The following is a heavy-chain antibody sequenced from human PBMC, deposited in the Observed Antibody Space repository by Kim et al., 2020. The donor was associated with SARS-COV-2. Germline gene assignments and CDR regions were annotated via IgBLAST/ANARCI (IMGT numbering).Heavy chain of an antibody. D-gene: IGHD1-7*01. V-gene: IGHV4-31*03. J-gene: IGHJ6*02. Sequence: SETLSLTCTVSGGSISSGGYYWSWIRQHPGKGLEWIGYIYYSGSTYYNPSLKSRVTISVDTSKNQFSLKLSSVTAADTAVYYCARDHGGNYPHYYYGMDVWGQGTTVTVSS. CDR3: ARDHGGNYPHYYYGMDV. CDR2: IYYSGST. CDR1: GGSISSGGYY.